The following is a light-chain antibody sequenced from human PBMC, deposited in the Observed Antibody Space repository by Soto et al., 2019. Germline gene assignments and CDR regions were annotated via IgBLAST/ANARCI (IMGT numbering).Light chain of an antibody. CDR1: SSNIGSNI. V-gene: IGLV1-44*01. CDR2: SNN. J-gene: IGLJ2*01. CDR3: ASWDDSMKGVV. Sequence: QSVLTQPASASGTPGQRVTISCSGTSSNIGSNIVNWYQQLPGAAPKLLMYSNNRRPSGVPYHFFGSKSGTTASLAISGRQPEDEADYYCASWDDSMKGVVFGAGTKFTVL.